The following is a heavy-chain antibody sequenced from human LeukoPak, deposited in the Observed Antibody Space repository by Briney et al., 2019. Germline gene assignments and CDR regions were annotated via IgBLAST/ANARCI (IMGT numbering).Heavy chain of an antibody. Sequence: SETLSLTCTVSGGSISSYHWSWIRQPPGKGLEGIGNIYYSGSTNHNPSLKSRVTISVDTSKNQFSLKLSSVTAADTAVYYCARDRGYDFWSGPLDNYYYYMDVWGKGTTVTVSS. D-gene: IGHD3-3*01. CDR3: ARDRGYDFWSGPLDNYYYYMDV. CDR2: IYYSGST. CDR1: GGSISSYH. J-gene: IGHJ6*03. V-gene: IGHV4-59*01.